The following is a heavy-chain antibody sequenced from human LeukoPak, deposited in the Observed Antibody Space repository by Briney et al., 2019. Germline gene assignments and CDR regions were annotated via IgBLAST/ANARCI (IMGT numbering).Heavy chain of an antibody. V-gene: IGHV2-70*01. Sequence: SGPTRFKPTQTLTLTCTFSGFARSTSGMGVSWIRQPPGKALEWLALIDWDDDKYYSTSPKTRPTTSKDTAKTQGALTMTNIDPVDTATYYCGPIRQGYYDSSGLDYWGQGTLVTVSS. D-gene: IGHD3-22*01. CDR1: GFARSTSGMG. CDR2: IDWDDDK. CDR3: GPIRQGYYDSSGLDY. J-gene: IGHJ4*02.